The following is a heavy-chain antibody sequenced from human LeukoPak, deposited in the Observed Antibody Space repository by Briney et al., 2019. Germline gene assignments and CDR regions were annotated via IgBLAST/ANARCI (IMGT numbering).Heavy chain of an antibody. V-gene: IGHV3-15*01. CDR3: TTGGYYDSSGYYYVWDGRSDAFDI. Sequence: GGSLRLSCAASGFTFSNAWMSWVRQAPGKGLEWVGRIKSKTDGGTTDYAAPVKGRFTISRDDSKNTLYLQMNSLKAEDTAVYYCTTGGYYDSSGYYYVWDGRSDAFDIWGQGTMVTVSS. CDR1: GFTFSNAW. D-gene: IGHD3-22*01. CDR2: IKSKTDGGTT. J-gene: IGHJ3*02.